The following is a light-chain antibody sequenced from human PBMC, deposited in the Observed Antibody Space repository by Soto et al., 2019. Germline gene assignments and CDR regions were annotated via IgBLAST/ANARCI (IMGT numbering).Light chain of an antibody. CDR2: KAS. J-gene: IGKJ1*01. CDR3: QQYNSYPLT. CDR1: QSISSW. Sequence: DIQMTQSPSTLSASVGDRVTITCRASQSISSWLAWYQQKPGKAPKLLIYKASSLESGVPSRFSGSGSGTEFTLTISSLHPDDFATYYCQQYNSYPLTFGQGTKVEIK. V-gene: IGKV1-5*03.